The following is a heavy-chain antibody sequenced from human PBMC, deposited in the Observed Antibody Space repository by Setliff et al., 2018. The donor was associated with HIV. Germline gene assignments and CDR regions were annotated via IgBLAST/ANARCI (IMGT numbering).Heavy chain of an antibody. V-gene: IGHV3-64*04. Sequence: GSLRLSCSASGFSFSNYAMHWVRQAPGKGLEYVSAISGGDTTYYADSVKGRFTISRDNSQNTLYLQMNSLRGEDTAVYYCARWSGTYYDYWGQGTLVTVSS. CDR3: ARWSGTYYDY. D-gene: IGHD3-3*01. CDR1: GFSFSNYA. CDR2: ISGGDTT. J-gene: IGHJ4*02.